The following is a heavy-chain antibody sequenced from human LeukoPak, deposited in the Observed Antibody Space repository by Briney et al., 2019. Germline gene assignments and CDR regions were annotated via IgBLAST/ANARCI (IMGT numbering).Heavy chain of an antibody. V-gene: IGHV3-30*18. CDR3: AKDNYYGSSAVIDY. CDR2: LSHDGNNE. D-gene: IGHD3-22*01. Sequence: GGSLRLSCAASGFTFSSYGMHWVRQAPGKGLEWVAALSHDGNNEFYADSVKGRFTISRDNSKSTLYLQMNSLRARDTATFYCAKDNYYGSSAVIDYWGQGALVTVSS. J-gene: IGHJ4*02. CDR1: GFTFSSYG.